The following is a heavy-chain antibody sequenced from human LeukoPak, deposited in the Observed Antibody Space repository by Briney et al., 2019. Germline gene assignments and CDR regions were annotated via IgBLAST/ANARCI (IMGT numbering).Heavy chain of an antibody. J-gene: IGHJ4*02. CDR1: GFTFSSYG. CDR2: ISGSGGST. CDR3: AKGWDYYDSSGHDY. Sequence: PGGSLRLSCAASGFTFSSYGMHWVRQAPGKGLEWVSAISGSGGSTYYADSVKGRFTISRDNSKNTLYLQMNSLRAEDTAVYYCAKGWDYYDSSGHDYWGQGTLVTVSS. V-gene: IGHV3-23*01. D-gene: IGHD3-22*01.